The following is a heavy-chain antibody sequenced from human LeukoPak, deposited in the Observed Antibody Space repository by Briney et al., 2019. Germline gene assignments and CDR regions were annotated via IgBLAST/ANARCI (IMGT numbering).Heavy chain of an antibody. CDR2: ISSDGSIT. D-gene: IGHD3-10*01. CDR1: GLTFSSCG. CDR3: ASQVSTGH. J-gene: IGHJ4*02. V-gene: IGHV3-74*01. Sequence: GGSLRLSFAASGLTFSSCGIPWVRQAPGKGLVWVSHISSDGSITNYADSLKGRFTISRDNAKNMLSLQMNSLRADDTAMYYCASQVSTGHWGQGTLVTVSS.